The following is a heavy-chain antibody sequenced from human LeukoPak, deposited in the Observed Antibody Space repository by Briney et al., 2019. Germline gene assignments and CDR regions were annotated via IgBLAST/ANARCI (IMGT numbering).Heavy chain of an antibody. CDR1: GFTFSTYS. CDR3: ARDRTMTGDRGIDY. D-gene: IGHD3-22*01. J-gene: IGHJ4*02. Sequence: GSLRLSCAASGFTFSTYSMNWVRQAPGKGLEWVSAISNSGYTYYADSLKGRVTISRDSAKSSLYQQMNSLRAEDTAVYYCARDRTMTGDRGIDYWGQGTPVTVSS. CDR2: ISNSGYT. V-gene: IGHV3-21*01.